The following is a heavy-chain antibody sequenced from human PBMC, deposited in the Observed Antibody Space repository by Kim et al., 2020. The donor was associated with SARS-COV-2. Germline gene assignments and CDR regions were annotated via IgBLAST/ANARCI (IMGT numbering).Heavy chain of an antibody. V-gene: IGHV3-30*03. CDR3: TWGYDSSGYLGGFDF. Sequence: DSVKGRVTISRDNSKNTLSLQMNSLRAEDTAVYYCTWGYDSSGYLGGFDFWGQGTLVTVSS. J-gene: IGHJ4*02. D-gene: IGHD3-22*01.